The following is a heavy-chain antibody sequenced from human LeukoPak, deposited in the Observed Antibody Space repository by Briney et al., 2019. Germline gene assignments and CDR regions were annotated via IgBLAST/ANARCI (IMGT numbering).Heavy chain of an antibody. D-gene: IGHD3-9*01. Sequence: ETLSLTCAVYGGSFSGYYWSWVRQAPGKGLEWVANIKQDGSEKYYVDSVKGRFTISRDNAKNSLYLQMNSLRAEDTAVYYCARDIRYYDAFDIWGQGTMVTVSS. CDR3: ARDIRYYDAFDI. J-gene: IGHJ3*02. V-gene: IGHV3-7*01. CDR2: IKQDGSEK. CDR1: GGSFSGYY.